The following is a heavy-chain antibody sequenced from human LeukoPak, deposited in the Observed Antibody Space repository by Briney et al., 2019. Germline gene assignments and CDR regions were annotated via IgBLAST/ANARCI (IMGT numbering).Heavy chain of an antibody. D-gene: IGHD6-13*01. CDR2: ISSSGSTI. Sequence: GRSLRLSCAASGFPFNDYYMTWIRQAPGKGLEWVSHISSSGSTIYYADSVKGRFTISRDNAKNSLYLQMNSLRAEDTAVYYCARHMPAAGGDWFDPWGQGTLVTVSS. CDR1: GFPFNDYY. CDR3: ARHMPAAGGDWFDP. J-gene: IGHJ5*02. V-gene: IGHV3-11*04.